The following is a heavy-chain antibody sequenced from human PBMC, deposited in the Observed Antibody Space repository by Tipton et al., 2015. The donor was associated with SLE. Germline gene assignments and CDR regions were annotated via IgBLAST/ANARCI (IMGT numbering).Heavy chain of an antibody. J-gene: IGHJ3*02. Sequence: TLSLTCAVYGGSFSGYYWSWIRQPPGKGLEWIGEIKHSGSTNYNPSLKSLVTISIDTAKNQFSLKLSSVTAADTSVYYCARGKDYDFWSGYYRRDASDIWGQGTMVTVSS. D-gene: IGHD3-3*01. V-gene: IGHV4-34*01. CDR1: GGSFSGYY. CDR3: ARGKDYDFWSGYYRRDASDI. CDR2: IKHSGST.